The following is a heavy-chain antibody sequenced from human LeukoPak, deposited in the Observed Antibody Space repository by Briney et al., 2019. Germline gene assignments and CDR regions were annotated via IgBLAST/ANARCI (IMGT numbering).Heavy chain of an antibody. CDR3: ARVVDDSRSDYFDY. CDR2: IIPILGIA. V-gene: IGHV1-69*04. J-gene: IGHJ4*02. CDR1: GGTFSSYA. D-gene: IGHD3-22*01. Sequence: SVKVSCKASGGTFSSYAISWVRQAPGQGLEWMGRIIPILGIANYAQKFQGRVTITADKSTSTAYMELSSLRSEDTAVYYCARVVDDSRSDYFDYWGQGILVTVSS.